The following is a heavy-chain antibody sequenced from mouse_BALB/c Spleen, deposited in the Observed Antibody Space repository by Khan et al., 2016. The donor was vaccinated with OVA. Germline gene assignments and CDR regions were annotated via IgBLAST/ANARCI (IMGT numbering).Heavy chain of an antibody. V-gene: IGHV14-1*02. CDR1: GFNIKDYY. CDR3: ARDGYSPCFAY. Sequence: VQLKESGAELVRPAPLVKFTCKASGFNIKDYYMHWVKQRPEQGLVWMGRIDPENGDTIYDPKFQGKASITSDTSSNTAYLQLSDLTSEDTAVYYCARDGYSPCFAYWGQGTLVTVSA. CDR2: IDPENGDT. J-gene: IGHJ3*01. D-gene: IGHD2-3*01.